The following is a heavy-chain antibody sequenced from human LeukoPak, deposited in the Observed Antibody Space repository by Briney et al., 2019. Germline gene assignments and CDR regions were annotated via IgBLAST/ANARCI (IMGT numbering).Heavy chain of an antibody. V-gene: IGHV3-7*01. Sequence: GGSLRLSCAASGFTFSSYWMSWVRQAPGKGLEWVANIKQDGSEKYYVDSVKGRFTISRDNAKNSLYLQMNSLRAEDTAVYYCARDTYYYDSSDYYFWGQGTLVTVSP. CDR2: IKQDGSEK. D-gene: IGHD3-22*01. CDR1: GFTFSSYW. J-gene: IGHJ4*02. CDR3: ARDTYYYDSSDYYF.